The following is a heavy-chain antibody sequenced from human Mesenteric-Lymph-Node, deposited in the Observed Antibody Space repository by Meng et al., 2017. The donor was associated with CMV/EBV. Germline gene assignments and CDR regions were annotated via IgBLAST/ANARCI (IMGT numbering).Heavy chain of an antibody. J-gene: IGHJ6*02. CDR2: IYYSGST. Sequence: SETLSLTCTVSGGSINNYFWNWIRQPPGKGLECIGYIYYSGSTNYNPSLKSRVTISADTSKNQFSLKLTSVTAADTAVYYCARADIRNGMDVWGQGTTVTVSS. CDR1: GGSINNYF. V-gene: IGHV4-59*01. CDR3: ARADIRNGMDV. D-gene: IGHD3-9*01.